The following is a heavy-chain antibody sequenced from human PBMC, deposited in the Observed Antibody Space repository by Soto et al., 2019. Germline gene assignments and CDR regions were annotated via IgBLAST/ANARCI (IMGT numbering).Heavy chain of an antibody. CDR3: ARDRGTVEVPPAFSWFDP. Sequence: QVHLVESGGAVVQPGRSLRLSCEASGFTFSSFGMHWVRQSQGEGLEWVGVIWHDGSIQLYADSVKGRFNISRDNSKNTLYLQMNSLRAEDAAVYYCARDRGTVEVPPAFSWFDPWGQGTLVTVSS. CDR2: IWHDGSIQ. V-gene: IGHV3-33*01. CDR1: GFTFSSFG. J-gene: IGHJ5*02. D-gene: IGHD2-2*01.